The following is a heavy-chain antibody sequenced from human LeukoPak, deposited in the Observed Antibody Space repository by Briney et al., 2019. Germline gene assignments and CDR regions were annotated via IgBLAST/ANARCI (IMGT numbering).Heavy chain of an antibody. CDR2: ISSSSSYI. J-gene: IGHJ4*02. CDR1: GFTFSSYS. Sequence: GGSLRLSCAASGFTFSSYSMNWVRQAPGKGLEWVSSISSSSSYIYYADSLKGRFTISRDNAKNSLYLQMNSLRAEDTAVYYCARENYYDSSLSCYFDYWGQGTLVTVSS. CDR3: ARENYYDSSLSCYFDY. D-gene: IGHD3-22*01. V-gene: IGHV3-21*04.